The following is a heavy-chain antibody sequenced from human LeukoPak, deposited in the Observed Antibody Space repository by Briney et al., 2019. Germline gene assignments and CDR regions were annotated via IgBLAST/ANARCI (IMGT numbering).Heavy chain of an antibody. D-gene: IGHD6-19*01. CDR1: GFTFTGYY. CDR2: INPNSDGT. V-gene: IGHV1-2*02. CDR3: ATGIVVAGTGYYFDY. J-gene: IGHJ4*02. Sequence: GASVKVSCKASGFTFTGYYMHWVRQAPGQGLEWMGWINPNSDGTNYAQKFQGRVTMTRDTSISTAYMELSRLRSEDSAVYYCATGIVVAGTGYYFDYWGQGTMVTVSS.